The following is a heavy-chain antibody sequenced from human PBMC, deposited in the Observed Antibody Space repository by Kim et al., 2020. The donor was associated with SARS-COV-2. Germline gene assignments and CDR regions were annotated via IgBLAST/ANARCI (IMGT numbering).Heavy chain of an antibody. J-gene: IGHJ6*02. CDR3: ARLVGYYGSGSYYPDYYYYGMDV. CDR2: IYPGDSDT. CDR1: GSSFTSYW. V-gene: IGHV5-51*01. D-gene: IGHD3-10*01. Sequence: GESLQISCKGSGSSFTSYWIGWVRQMPGKGLEWMGIIYPGDSDTRYSPSFQGQVTISADKSISTAYLQWSSLKASDTAMYYCARLVGYYGSGSYYPDYYYYGMDVWGQGTTVTVSS.